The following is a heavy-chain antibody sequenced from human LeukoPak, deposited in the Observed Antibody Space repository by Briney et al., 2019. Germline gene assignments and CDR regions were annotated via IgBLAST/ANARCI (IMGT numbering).Heavy chain of an antibody. V-gene: IGHV3-7*01. CDR1: GFTFSNYW. Sequence: GGSLRLSCAASGFTFSNYWMHWVRQAPGKGLEWVANIKQDGSEKYYVDSVKGRFTISRDNAKNSLYLQMNSLRAEDTAVYYCARGPSGYHNTGGQGTLVTVSS. J-gene: IGHJ4*02. CDR3: ARGPSGYHNT. CDR2: IKQDGSEK. D-gene: IGHD5-12*01.